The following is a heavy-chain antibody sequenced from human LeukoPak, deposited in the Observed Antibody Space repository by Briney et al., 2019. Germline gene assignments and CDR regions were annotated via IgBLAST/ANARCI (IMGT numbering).Heavy chain of an antibody. Sequence: GGSLRLSCAGSGFTFSSNPPSWVRQAPGKGLEWVSAINPSGGNTYYADSVRGRFTISRDNSKNPLYLQMNTLRAEDAAVYYCATTKQARRYFDYWGQGTLVTVSS. CDR1: GFTFSSNP. CDR3: ATTKQARRYFDY. D-gene: IGHD1-1*01. CDR2: INPSGGNT. J-gene: IGHJ4*02. V-gene: IGHV3-23*01.